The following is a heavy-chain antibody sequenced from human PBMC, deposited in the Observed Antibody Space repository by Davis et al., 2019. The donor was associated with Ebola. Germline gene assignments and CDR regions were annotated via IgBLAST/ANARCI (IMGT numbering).Heavy chain of an antibody. CDR1: GYTFTSYA. CDR3: ARGRAADFWSGYYKYYYYYIDV. J-gene: IGHJ6*03. CDR2: INAGNGNT. Sequence: ASVKVSCKASGYTFTSYAMHWVRQAPGQRLEWMGWINAGNGNTKYSQKFQGRVTITRDTSASTAYMELSSLRSDDTAVYYCARGRAADFWSGYYKYYYYYIDVWGNGTTVTVSS. V-gene: IGHV1-3*01. D-gene: IGHD3-3*01.